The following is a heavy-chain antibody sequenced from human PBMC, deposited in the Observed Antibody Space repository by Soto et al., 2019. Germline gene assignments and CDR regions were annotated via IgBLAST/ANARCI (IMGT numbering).Heavy chain of an antibody. D-gene: IGHD3-10*01. CDR1: GDTFNFYT. CDR2: FNPILSMS. Sequence: QVQLVQSGAEVKKPGSSVKVSCKASGDTFNFYTINWVRQAPGLGLEWMGRFNPILSMSNSALRFQGRVTLTEDKSTSTAYMVLSSLRSDDTAVYYCATSFGSGYRAFDYWGQGVLVTVSS. V-gene: IGHV1-69*02. J-gene: IGHJ4*02. CDR3: ATSFGSGYRAFDY.